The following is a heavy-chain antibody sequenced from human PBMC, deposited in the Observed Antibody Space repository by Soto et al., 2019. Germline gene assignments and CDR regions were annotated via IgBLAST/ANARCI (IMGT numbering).Heavy chain of an antibody. V-gene: IGHV5-10-1*01. CDR3: ARQIYDSDTGPNFQYYFDS. CDR2: IDPSDSQT. D-gene: IGHD3-22*01. J-gene: IGHJ4*02. Sequence: GESLKISCKGSGYSFAGYWITWVRQKPGKGLEWMGRIDPSDSQTYYSPSFRGHVTISVTKSITTVFLQWSSLRASDTAMYYRARQIYDSDTGPNFQYYFDSWGQGTPVTVSS. CDR1: GYSFAGYW.